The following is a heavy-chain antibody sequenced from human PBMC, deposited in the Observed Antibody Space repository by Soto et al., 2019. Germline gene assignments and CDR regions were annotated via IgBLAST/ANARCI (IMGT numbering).Heavy chain of an antibody. V-gene: IGHV5-10-1*01. CDR3: ARQIYDSDTGPNFQYYFDS. CDR2: IDPSDSQT. D-gene: IGHD3-22*01. J-gene: IGHJ4*02. Sequence: GESLKISCKGSGYSFAGYWITWVRQKPGKGLEWMGRIDPSDSQTYYSPSFRGHVTISVTKSITTVFLQWSSLRASDTAMYYRARQIYDSDTGPNFQYYFDSWGQGTPVTVSS. CDR1: GYSFAGYW.